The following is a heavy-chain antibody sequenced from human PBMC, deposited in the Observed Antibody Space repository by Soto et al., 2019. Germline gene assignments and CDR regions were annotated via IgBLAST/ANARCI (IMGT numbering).Heavy chain of an antibody. CDR2: ISPSSSYI. CDR1: GFTFSNYT. Sequence: LRLSCAVSGFTFSNYTMNWVRQAPRKGLEWVSSISPSSSYIYYADSVKGRFTISRDNAKNSLYLQINSLRAEDTAVFYCARDREYTSGTIDSWGQGTLVTVSS. V-gene: IGHV3-21*01. CDR3: ARDREYTSGTIDS. D-gene: IGHD6-19*01. J-gene: IGHJ4*02.